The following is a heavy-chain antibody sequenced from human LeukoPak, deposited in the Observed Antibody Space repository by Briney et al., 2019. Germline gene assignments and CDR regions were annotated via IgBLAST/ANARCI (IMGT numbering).Heavy chain of an antibody. CDR1: GYTFTGYY. Sequence: ASVKVSCKASGYTFTGYYMHWVRQAPGQGLEWMGWINPNSGGTNYAQKFQGRVTMTRDTSISTAYMELSRLRSDDTAVYYCARDIAVAGTDDYWGQGTLVTVSS. D-gene: IGHD6-19*01. CDR2: INPNSGGT. CDR3: ARDIAVAGTDDY. V-gene: IGHV1-2*02. J-gene: IGHJ4*02.